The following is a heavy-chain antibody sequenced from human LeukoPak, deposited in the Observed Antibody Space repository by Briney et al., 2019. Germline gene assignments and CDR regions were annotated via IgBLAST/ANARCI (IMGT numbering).Heavy chain of an antibody. J-gene: IGHJ4*02. Sequence: ASVKVSCKASGGTLSDHVISWVRQAPGHGLEWMGGIIPLKGTSKLTQKLQDRATISADESTNTVYMEVRGLRSEDTALYYCATYDVLTGFEYWGQGTLVIVSS. CDR2: IIPLKGTS. CDR3: ATYDVLTGFEY. V-gene: IGHV1-69*13. D-gene: IGHD3-9*01. CDR1: GGTLSDHV.